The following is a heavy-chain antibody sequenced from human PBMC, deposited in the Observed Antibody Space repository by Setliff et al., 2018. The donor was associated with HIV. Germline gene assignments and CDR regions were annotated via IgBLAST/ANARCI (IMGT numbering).Heavy chain of an antibody. CDR1: DGSMTSGSYY. D-gene: IGHD2-2*01. CDR2: VYYSGTT. V-gene: IGHV4-39*06. J-gene: IGHJ4*02. CDR3: ARLSCSSNSCPFDY. Sequence: SETLSLTCSVSDGSMTSGSYYWGWIRQPPGKGLERIGSVYYSGTTYYNPSLKSRLRMSVDTSKNQFTLKVISMTAADTAVYYCARLSCSSNSCPFDYWVQGTLVTVSS.